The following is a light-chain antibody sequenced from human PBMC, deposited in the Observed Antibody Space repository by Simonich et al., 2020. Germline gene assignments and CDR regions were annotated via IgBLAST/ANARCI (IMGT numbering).Light chain of an antibody. CDR3: QQRSNWPRT. J-gene: IGKJ1*01. V-gene: IGKV3-15*01. CDR2: GAS. CDR1: QSVSSN. Sequence: EIVMTQSPATLSVSPGERATLSSRASQSVSSNLAWYQQKPGQAPRLFIYGASTRATGIPARFSGSGSGTEFTLTISSLQSEDFAVYYCQQRSNWPRTFGQGTKVEIK.